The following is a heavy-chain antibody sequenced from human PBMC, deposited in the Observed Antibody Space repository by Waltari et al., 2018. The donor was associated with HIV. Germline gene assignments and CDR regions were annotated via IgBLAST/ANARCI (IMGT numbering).Heavy chain of an antibody. D-gene: IGHD6-19*01. V-gene: IGHV3-23*01. CDR3: AKTGYDSGWTFDS. CDR2: ISGSGVTE. CDR1: GFTFSNSP. Sequence: EVQLLESGGGLVQAGGSLRLSCVASGFTFSNSPMSWIRQAPGKGPEWVSGISGSGVTEYYADSVRGRFTISRDDSRNTLDLQMTNLRAEDTAMYYCAKTGYDSGWTFDSWGQGTLVTVSS. J-gene: IGHJ5*01.